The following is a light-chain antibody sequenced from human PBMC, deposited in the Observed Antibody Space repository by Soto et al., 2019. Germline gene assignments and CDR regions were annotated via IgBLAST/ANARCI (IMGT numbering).Light chain of an antibody. V-gene: IGLV2-23*01. Sequence: QSALTQPASVSGSPGQSITISCTGTSSDVGRFKIVSWYQQHPAKAPKLMIYEGSKRPSGVSNRFSGSKSGNTASLTISGLQAEDEADYYCCSYAGSSTYVFGTGTKLTVL. J-gene: IGLJ1*01. CDR3: CSYAGSSTYV. CDR1: SSDVGRFKI. CDR2: EGS.